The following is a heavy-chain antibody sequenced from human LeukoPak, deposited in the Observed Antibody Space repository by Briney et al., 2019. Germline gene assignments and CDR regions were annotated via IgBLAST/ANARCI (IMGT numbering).Heavy chain of an antibody. CDR1: GGSISGSTYY. Sequence: SETLSLTCTVSGGSISGSTYYWAWIRQPPGKGLEWIGSGFYTGSAYYNPSLKSRLTIFVDTSKNQFSLDLSSVTAADTAVYYCARLRGAMTPVTSDFDYWGQGILVTVSS. D-gene: IGHD4-17*01. V-gene: IGHV4-39*01. CDR2: GFYTGSA. CDR3: ARLRGAMTPVTSDFDY. J-gene: IGHJ4*02.